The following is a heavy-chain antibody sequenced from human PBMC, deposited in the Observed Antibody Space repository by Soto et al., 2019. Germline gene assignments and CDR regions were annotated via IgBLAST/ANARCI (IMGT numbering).Heavy chain of an antibody. CDR1: GFTFSAYE. D-gene: IGHD1-7*01. Sequence: VQLVESGGGLVQPGGSLRLSCAASGFTFSAYEMNWVRQAPGKGLEWISYIRGGGSPIYYAESVKGRFTVSRDDAKKSLYLQMNSLGVEDKAIYYCATKMFGTTYFSNWGQGTLVAVSS. CDR3: ATKMFGTTYFSN. V-gene: IGHV3-48*03. J-gene: IGHJ4*02. CDR2: IRGGGSPI.